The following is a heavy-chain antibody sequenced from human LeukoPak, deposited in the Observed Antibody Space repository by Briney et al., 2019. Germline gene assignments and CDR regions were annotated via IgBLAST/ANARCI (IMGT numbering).Heavy chain of an antibody. Sequence: SETLSLTCAVYGGSLSGYSWSWIRQPPGQGLEWVGYISISGSTYYNPSLKSRVAISADMSTNQVSVKLTSVTAADTAVYYCARGDYYPSGSYYLTYWGQGILVTVSS. CDR1: GGSLSGYS. CDR2: ISISGST. D-gene: IGHD3-10*01. V-gene: IGHV4-30-2*05. CDR3: ARGDYYPSGSYYLTY. J-gene: IGHJ4*02.